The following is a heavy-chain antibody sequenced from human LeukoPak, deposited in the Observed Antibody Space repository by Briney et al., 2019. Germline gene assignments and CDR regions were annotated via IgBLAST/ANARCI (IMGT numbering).Heavy chain of an antibody. D-gene: IGHD3-22*01. J-gene: IGHJ5*02. CDR1: GFTFSNYA. Sequence: GGSLRLSCAASGFTFSNYAMSWVRRAPARGLEWVSAISGSGGSTYYADSVKGRFTISRDNSKNTLYLQMNSLRAEDTAVYYCAKEYYYDSSGPQGGPFDPWGQGTLVTVSS. CDR2: ISGSGGST. CDR3: AKEYYYDSSGPQGGPFDP. V-gene: IGHV3-23*01.